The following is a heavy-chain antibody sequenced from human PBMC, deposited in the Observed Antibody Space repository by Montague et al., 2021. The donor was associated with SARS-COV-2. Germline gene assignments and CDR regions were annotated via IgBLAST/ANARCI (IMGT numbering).Heavy chain of an antibody. J-gene: IGHJ3*02. V-gene: IGHV4-34*01. D-gene: IGHD3-9*01. CDR3: ARGRPVQGSFRHFDSISSGALDI. CDR1: RGSFSNYY. Sequence: SETLSLTCAVSRGSFSNYYWTWIRQSPGKGLEWIGEINQGGAPNYTPSLKSRVTISLDTSKKQISLKLNSVTVADTAVFFCARGRPVQGSFRHFDSISSGALDIWGHGSLVIVSS. CDR2: INQGGAP.